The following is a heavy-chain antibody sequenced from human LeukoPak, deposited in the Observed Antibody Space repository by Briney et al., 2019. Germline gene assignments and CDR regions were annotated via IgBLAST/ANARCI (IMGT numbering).Heavy chain of an antibody. CDR2: INPSGGST. V-gene: IGHV1-46*01. J-gene: IGHJ4*02. D-gene: IGHD3-22*01. CDR1: GYTFTSYY. Sequence: VASVKVSFKASGYTFTSYYMHWVRQAPGQGLEWMGLINPSGGSTSYAQKFQGRVTMTRDTSTSTVYMELSSLRSEDTAVYYCARSRDYDSSGYYLVYWGQGTLVTVSS. CDR3: ARSRDYDSSGYYLVY.